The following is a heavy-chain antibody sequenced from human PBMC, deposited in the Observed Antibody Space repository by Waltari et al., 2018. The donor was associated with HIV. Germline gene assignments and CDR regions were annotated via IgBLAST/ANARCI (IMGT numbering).Heavy chain of an antibody. CDR3: ARLTQQLAFDI. J-gene: IGHJ3*02. CDR2: IYHSGGP. Sequence: QVQLQESGPGLVKPSETLSLTCAVSCYSISSVYYWCWIRQPPGKGLAWIWSIYHSGGPYYNPSLKSRVTISVDTSKNQFSLKLSSVTAADTAVYYCARLTQQLAFDIWGQGTMVTVSS. CDR1: CYSISSVYY. D-gene: IGHD6-13*01. V-gene: IGHV4-38-2*01.